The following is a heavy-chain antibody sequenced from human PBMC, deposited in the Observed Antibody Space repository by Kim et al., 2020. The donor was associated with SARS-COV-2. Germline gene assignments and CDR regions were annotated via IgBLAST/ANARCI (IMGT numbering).Heavy chain of an antibody. CDR2: IYYSGST. Sequence: SETLSLTCTVSGGSISSGGYYWSWIRQHPGKGLEWIGYIYYSGSTYYNPSLKSRVTISVDTSKNQFSLKLSSVTAADTAVYYCARETIVVVPAATWDWFDPWGQGTLVTVSS. CDR1: GGSISSGGYY. J-gene: IGHJ5*02. V-gene: IGHV4-31*03. D-gene: IGHD2-2*01. CDR3: ARETIVVVPAATWDWFDP.